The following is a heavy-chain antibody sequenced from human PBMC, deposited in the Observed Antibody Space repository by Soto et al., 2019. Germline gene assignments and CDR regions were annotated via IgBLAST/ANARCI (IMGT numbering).Heavy chain of an antibody. J-gene: IGHJ3*02. CDR3: ARDRVTAVVIANAFDI. V-gene: IGHV1-18*04. CDR1: GYPFTSYG. Sequence: GSVKVYFKACGYPFTSYGMRWVRQAPGQGLEWMGWISAYKGNTNYAQKLQVRVTMTTDTSTSTAYMELRSLRSDDTAVYYCARDRVTAVVIANAFDIWGQGTMVTVSS. D-gene: IGHD3-22*01. CDR2: ISAYKGNT.